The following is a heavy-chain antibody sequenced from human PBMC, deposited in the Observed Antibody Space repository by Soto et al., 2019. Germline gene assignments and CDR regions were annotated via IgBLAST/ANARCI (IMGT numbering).Heavy chain of an antibody. Sequence: QVKLVQSGTEVKKPGASVKVSCKASGYTFTSYGISWVRQAPGQGLEWMGWISPYDDNTNYAQNLQGRVTMTTDTSTRTAYMDRRSLRSDDTAVYYCARGGYYDSSGSRNYHYYGMDAWGQGTTVTVS. CDR1: GYTFTSYG. D-gene: IGHD3-22*01. CDR2: ISPYDDNT. J-gene: IGHJ6*02. V-gene: IGHV1-18*01. CDR3: ARGGYYDSSGSRNYHYYGMDA.